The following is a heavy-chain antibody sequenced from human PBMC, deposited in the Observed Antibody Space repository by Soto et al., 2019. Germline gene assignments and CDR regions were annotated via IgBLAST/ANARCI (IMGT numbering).Heavy chain of an antibody. D-gene: IGHD3-10*01. CDR2: IFYSGTT. CDR1: GGAIISSGYY. CDR3: ARFSITGRSGMDV. J-gene: IGHJ6*02. V-gene: IGHV4-39*02. Sequence: QLQLQESGPGLLKPSETLSLTCTVSGGAIISSGYYWGWIRQPPGKGLECIGNIFYSGTTYYNPSLRSRVNKSVDTSKIHFSLRLSSVTAADTAVYYCARFSITGRSGMDVWGQGTTVIVSS.